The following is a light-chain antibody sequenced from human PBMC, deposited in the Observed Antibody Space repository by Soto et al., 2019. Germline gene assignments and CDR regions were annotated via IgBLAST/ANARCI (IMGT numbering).Light chain of an antibody. CDR2: EVI. V-gene: IGLV2-23*02. CDR3: CSYAGMNTVI. CDR1: SSDVGRFDL. Sequence: QSALTQPASVSGSPGQSITISCTGTSSDVGRFDLVSWYRHHPGKAPQLILYEVIKRPSGVSNRFSGSKSGNTASLTISGLQAEDEADYYCCSYAGMNTVIFGGGTKLTVL. J-gene: IGLJ2*01.